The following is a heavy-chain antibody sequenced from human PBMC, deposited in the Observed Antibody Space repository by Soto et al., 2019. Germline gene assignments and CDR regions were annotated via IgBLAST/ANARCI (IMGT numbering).Heavy chain of an antibody. V-gene: IGHV4-38-2*02. Sequence: SETLSLTCAVSGYSISSGYYWGWIRQPPGKGLEWIGSIYHSGSTYYNPSLKSRVTISVDTSKNQFSLKLGSVTAADTAVYYCARDTTRCYYYGSGTHHYYYYYGMDVRGQGTTVT. CDR2: IYHSGST. CDR3: ARDTTRCYYYGSGTHHYYYYYGMDV. J-gene: IGHJ6*02. CDR1: GYSISSGYY. D-gene: IGHD3-10*01.